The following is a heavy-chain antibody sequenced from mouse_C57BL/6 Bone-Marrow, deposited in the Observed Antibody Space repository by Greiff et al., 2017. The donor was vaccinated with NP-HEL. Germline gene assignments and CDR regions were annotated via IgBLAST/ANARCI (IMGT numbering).Heavy chain of an antibody. V-gene: IGHV5-16*01. D-gene: IGHD4-1*01. CDR3: ARLLGRGYYFDY. Sequence: EVKLMESEGGLVQPGSSMKLSCTASGFTFSDYYMARVRQVPEKGLEWVANINYDGSSTYYLDSLESRFIISRDNAKNILYLQMSSLKSEDTATYYCARLLGRGYYFDYWGQGTTLTVSS. CDR1: GFTFSDYY. CDR2: INYDGSST. J-gene: IGHJ2*01.